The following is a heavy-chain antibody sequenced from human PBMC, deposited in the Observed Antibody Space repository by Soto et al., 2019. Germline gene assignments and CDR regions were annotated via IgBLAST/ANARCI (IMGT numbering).Heavy chain of an antibody. CDR3: ARGPLVVINSFES. CDR2: IFPLTDIP. CDR1: GGTFRNYP. J-gene: IGHJ4*02. Sequence: QVQLVQSGTEVKKPGSSVKVSCKASGGTFRNYPITWVRQAPGHGLEWMGSIFPLTDIPDYAQNFQARLTISADKSTSTAYMQFSSLTSDDTAMYFCARGPLVVINSFESWGQGTLVTVSS. V-gene: IGHV1-69*02.